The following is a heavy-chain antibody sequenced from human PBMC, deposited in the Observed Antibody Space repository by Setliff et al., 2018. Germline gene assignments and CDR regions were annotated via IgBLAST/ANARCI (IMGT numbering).Heavy chain of an antibody. Sequence: PSETLSLTCNVSGGSISSRTYYWSWIRQPAGKGLEWIRQIYTSWSTNYNPSLKSRVTISVATSKNQFSLRLSSVTAADTAFYDCVRDRGFHRGAFDSWGRGTLVTVSS. CDR2: IYTSWST. J-gene: IGHJ4*02. V-gene: IGHV4-61*09. CDR3: VRDRGFHRGAFDS. CDR1: GGSISSRTYY. D-gene: IGHD3-10*01.